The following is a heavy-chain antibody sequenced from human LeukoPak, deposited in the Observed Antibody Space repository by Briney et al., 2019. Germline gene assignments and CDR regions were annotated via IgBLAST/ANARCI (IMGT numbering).Heavy chain of an antibody. J-gene: IGHJ4*02. CDR2: ISGSGGSR. D-gene: IGHD3-10*01. CDR1: GFTFSSYS. Sequence: GGTLRLSCAASGFTFSSYSMGWVRQAPGKGLEWVSAISGSGGSRDYADSVKGRLTISRDNSKNTLYLQMNSLRAEDTAVYYCAKDGIERVIMYYFDYWGQGTLVTVSS. CDR3: AKDGIERVIMYYFDY. V-gene: IGHV3-23*01.